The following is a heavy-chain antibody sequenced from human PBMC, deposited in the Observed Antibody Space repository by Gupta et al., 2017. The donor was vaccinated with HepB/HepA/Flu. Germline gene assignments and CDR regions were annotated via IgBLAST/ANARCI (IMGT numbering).Heavy chain of an antibody. CDR1: GVTFSNYW. CDR2: INTVGTTT. CDR3: AKSMAGSNDY. J-gene: IGHJ4*02. Sequence: EGQVVESGGGLVQPGGSLRLSCAASGVTFSNYWMHWVRQAPGKGLLWVSRINTVGTTTNYEDSVKCRFTISRDNAKNMLYLQMNSLTAEDTAVYYCAKSMAGSNDYWGQGTLVIVSS. D-gene: IGHD5-24*01. V-gene: IGHV3-74*01.